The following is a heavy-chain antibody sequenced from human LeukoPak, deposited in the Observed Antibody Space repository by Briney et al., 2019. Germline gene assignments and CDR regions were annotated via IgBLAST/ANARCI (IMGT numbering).Heavy chain of an antibody. CDR3: AISSNRRITIFGVSWGWFDP. CDR2: FDPEDGET. Sequence: ASVKVSCKLSGYTLTGLSMHWVRQAPGKGLEWMGGFDPEDGETIYAQKFQGRVTMTEDTSTDTAYMELSSLRSEDTAVYYCAISSNRRITIFGVSWGWFDPWGQGTLVTVSS. V-gene: IGHV1-24*01. J-gene: IGHJ5*02. CDR1: GYTLTGLS. D-gene: IGHD3-3*01.